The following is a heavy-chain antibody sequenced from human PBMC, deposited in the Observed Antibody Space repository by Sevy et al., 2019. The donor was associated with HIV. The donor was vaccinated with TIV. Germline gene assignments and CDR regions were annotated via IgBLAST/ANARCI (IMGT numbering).Heavy chain of an antibody. CDR2: ISNTGGST. CDR1: GFTFGNYA. CDR3: VKVPYSSSWEGYFDY. J-gene: IGHJ4*02. D-gene: IGHD6-13*01. Sequence: GGSLRLSCSASGFTFGNYAMHWVRQAPGKGLEYVSGISNTGGSTNYADSVKGRITISRDNSKNTLHLQMSSLKTEDTAVYYCVKVPYSSSWEGYFDYWGQGTLVTVSS. V-gene: IGHV3-64D*06.